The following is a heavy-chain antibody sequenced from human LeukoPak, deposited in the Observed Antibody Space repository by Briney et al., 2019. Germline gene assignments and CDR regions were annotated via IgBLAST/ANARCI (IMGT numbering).Heavy chain of an antibody. CDR1: GFSFSKAW. Sequence: PGGSLRLSCAASGFSFSKAWMSWVRQAPGKGLEWVGRIKGISDGGTTDYAAPVKGRFTISSDDSKNTLYLQMNSLKTEDTAVYFCSTVGGAVAFDYWGQGTLVTVSS. V-gene: IGHV3-15*01. J-gene: IGHJ4*02. CDR2: IKGISDGGTT. CDR3: STVGGAVAFDY. D-gene: IGHD6-19*01.